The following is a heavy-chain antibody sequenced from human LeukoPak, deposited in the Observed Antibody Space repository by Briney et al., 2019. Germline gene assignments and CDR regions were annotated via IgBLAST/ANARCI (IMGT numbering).Heavy chain of an antibody. CDR2: IYYSGST. Sequence: KPSETLSLTCTVSGGSISSSSYYWGWIRQPPGKGLEWIGSIYYSGSTYYNPSLKSRVTISVDTSKNQFSLKLSSVTAADTAVYYCARDRDTAMDFYGMDVWGQGTTVTVSS. J-gene: IGHJ6*02. CDR3: ARDRDTAMDFYGMDV. CDR1: GGSISSSSYY. V-gene: IGHV4-39*07. D-gene: IGHD5-18*01.